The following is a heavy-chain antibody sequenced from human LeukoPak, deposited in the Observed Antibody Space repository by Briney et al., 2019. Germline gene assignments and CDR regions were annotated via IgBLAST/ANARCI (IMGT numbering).Heavy chain of an antibody. D-gene: IGHD3-3*01. CDR1: GGSISSYY. V-gene: IGHV4-4*07. J-gene: IGHJ4*02. CDR2: IYSTGIT. Sequence: SETLSLTCTVSGGSISSYYWGWIRQPAGKGLEWIGRIYSTGITNYNPSLKSRVTMSVDTSKNQFSLKLSSVTAADTAVYYCARLRPGVSVFGVAPDYWGQGTLVTVSS. CDR3: ARLRPGVSVFGVAPDY.